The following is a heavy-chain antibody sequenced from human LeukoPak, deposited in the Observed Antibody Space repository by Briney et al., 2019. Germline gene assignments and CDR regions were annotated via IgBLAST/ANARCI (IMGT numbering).Heavy chain of an antibody. D-gene: IGHD3-9*01. Sequence: GGSLRLSCAASGFTVSSNYMSWVRQAPGKGLEWVSVIYSGGSTYYADSVKGRFTISRDNSKNTLYLQMNSLRVEDTAVYYCARGDYDILTGSGPPDYWGQGTLVTVSS. J-gene: IGHJ4*02. CDR2: IYSGGST. CDR3: ARGDYDILTGSGPPDY. CDR1: GFTVSSNY. V-gene: IGHV3-53*01.